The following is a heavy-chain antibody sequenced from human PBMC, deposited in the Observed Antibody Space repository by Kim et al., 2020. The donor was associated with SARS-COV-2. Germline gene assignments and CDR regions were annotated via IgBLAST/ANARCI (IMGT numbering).Heavy chain of an antibody. J-gene: IGHJ6*03. CDR3: ARAVYPPDNYYYYYMDV. D-gene: IGHD3-10*01. CDR2: LYSGGTT. CDR1: GFSVGSKY. Sequence: GESLRLSCGVSGFSVGSKYMSWVRQAPGKGLEWVSALYSGGTTHYVDSVKGRFTISRDDSKNTLYLQMVSLRAEDTAVYYCARAVYPPDNYYYYYMDVWGKGTTVTVSS. V-gene: IGHV3-53*01.